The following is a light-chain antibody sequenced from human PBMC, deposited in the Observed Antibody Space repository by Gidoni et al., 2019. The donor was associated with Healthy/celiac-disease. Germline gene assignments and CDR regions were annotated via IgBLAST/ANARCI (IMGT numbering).Light chain of an antibody. Sequence: DIQMTQSPSSLSASVGDRVTITCRASQSISSYLYWYQQKPGKAPRLLIYAASRLQSGVPSRYRGSGAGTEVNLTISRLQPEGFATYYCQQSYSTPRYTFGQGTKLEIK. CDR1: QSISSY. CDR2: AAS. V-gene: IGKV1-39*01. J-gene: IGKJ2*01. CDR3: QQSYSTPRYT.